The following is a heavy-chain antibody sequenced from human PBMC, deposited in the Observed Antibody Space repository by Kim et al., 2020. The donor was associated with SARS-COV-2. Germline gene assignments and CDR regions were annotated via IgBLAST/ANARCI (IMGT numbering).Heavy chain of an antibody. J-gene: IGHJ4*02. CDR3: ARARRGDY. Sequence: GGSLRLSCAASGFTFRNFWMTWVRQAPGKGLEWVANIIQDGGEKYYVDSVKGRFTISRDNAKNSLYLQMNSLRAEDTAVYYCARARRGDYWGQGTLVTVSS. CDR1: GFTFRNFW. CDR2: IIQDGGEK. V-gene: IGHV3-7*03.